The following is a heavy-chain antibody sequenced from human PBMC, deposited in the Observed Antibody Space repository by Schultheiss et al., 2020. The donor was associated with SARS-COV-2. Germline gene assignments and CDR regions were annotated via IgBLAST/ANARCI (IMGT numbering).Heavy chain of an antibody. CDR1: GYTFTGYY. J-gene: IGHJ4*02. V-gene: IGHV1-18*04. D-gene: IGHD2-15*01. Sequence: ASVKVSCKASGYTFTGYYMHWVRQAPGQGLEWMGWISAYNGNTNYAQKLQGRVTMTTDTSTSTAYMELRSLRSDDTAVYYCARGDSSPGAVYYFDYWGQGTLVTVSS. CDR2: ISAYNGNT. CDR3: ARGDSSPGAVYYFDY.